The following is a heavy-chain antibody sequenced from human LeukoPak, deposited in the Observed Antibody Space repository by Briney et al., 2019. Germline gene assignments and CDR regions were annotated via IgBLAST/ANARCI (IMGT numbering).Heavy chain of an antibody. CDR2: INWNGGST. CDR3: ARRGYGDYYYGMDV. V-gene: IGHV3-20*01. Sequence: TGGSLRLSCAASGFTFDDYGMSWVRQAPGKGLELVSGINWNGGSTGYADSVKGRFTISRDNAKNSLYLQMNSLRAEDTALYHCARRGYGDYYYGMDVWGQGTTVTVSS. J-gene: IGHJ6*02. D-gene: IGHD2-15*01. CDR1: GFTFDDYG.